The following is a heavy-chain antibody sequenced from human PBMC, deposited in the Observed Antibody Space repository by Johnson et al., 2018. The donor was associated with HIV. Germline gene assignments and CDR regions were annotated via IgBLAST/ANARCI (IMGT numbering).Heavy chain of an antibody. CDR2: ISYDGSNK. V-gene: IGHV3-30*04. Sequence: QMLLVESGGGVVQPGRSLRLSCAASGFTFSSYAMHWVRQAPGKGLEWVAVISYDGSNKYYADSVKGRFTIPRDNSKNTLYLQMNSLRAEDTAVYYCAKEQLLRAFDIWGQGTMVTVSS. J-gene: IGHJ3*02. D-gene: IGHD2-15*01. CDR3: AKEQLLRAFDI. CDR1: GFTFSSYA.